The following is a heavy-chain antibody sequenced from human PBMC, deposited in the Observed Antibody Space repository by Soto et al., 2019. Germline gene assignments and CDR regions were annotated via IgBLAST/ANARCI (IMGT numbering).Heavy chain of an antibody. CDR1: GFTFSSYG. Sequence: QVQLVESGGGVVQPGRSLRLSCAASGFTFSSYGMHWVRQAPGKGLEWVAVISYDGSNKYYADSVKGRFTISRDNSKNPLYLQMNRLRAEDTAVYYCAKRYCTNGVCPNPYYYYYYGMDVWGQGTTVTVSS. V-gene: IGHV3-30*18. CDR2: ISYDGSNK. J-gene: IGHJ6*02. D-gene: IGHD2-8*01. CDR3: AKRYCTNGVCPNPYYYYYYGMDV.